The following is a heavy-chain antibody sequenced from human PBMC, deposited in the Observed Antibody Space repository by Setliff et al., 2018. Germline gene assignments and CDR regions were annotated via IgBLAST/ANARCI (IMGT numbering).Heavy chain of an antibody. J-gene: IGHJ3*02. CDR2: IYYSGST. D-gene: IGHD3-22*01. CDR1: GGSINSYY. V-gene: IGHV4-59*01. CDR3: ARDGYYDSSGYYHPDAFDI. Sequence: SETLSLTCIVSGGSINSYYWNWIRQPPGKGLEWIGYIYYSGSTNYNPSLKGRVTISLDTSKNQFSLKLSSVTAADTAVYYCARDGYYDSSGYYHPDAFDIWGQGTMVTVSS.